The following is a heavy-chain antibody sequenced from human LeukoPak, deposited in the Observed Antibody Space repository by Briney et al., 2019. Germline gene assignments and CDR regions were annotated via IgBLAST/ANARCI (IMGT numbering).Heavy chain of an antibody. CDR3: ARGSYYDSSGYSSDY. V-gene: IGHV1-69*15. D-gene: IGHD3-22*01. J-gene: IGHJ4*02. CDR1: GGTFSSYA. CDR2: IIPIFGIA. Sequence: SVKVSCKASGGTFSSYAISWVRQAPGQGLEWMGRIIPIFGIANYAQKFQGRVTITADESTSTAYMELSSLRSEDTAVYYCARGSYYDSSGYSSDYWGQGTLVTVSS.